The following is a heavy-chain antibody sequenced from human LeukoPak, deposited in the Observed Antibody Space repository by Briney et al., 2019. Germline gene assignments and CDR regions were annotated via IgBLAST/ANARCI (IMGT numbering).Heavy chain of an antibody. Sequence: GESLKISCKGSGYSFPNYWIAWVRQMPGKGLEWMGIIYPRDSDTRYSPSFEGQVTISVDKSISTAFLQWSSLKASDSAMYYCARPRYSDYSGVEHWGQGSLVTVSS. J-gene: IGHJ1*01. CDR3: ARPRYSDYSGVEH. CDR1: GYSFPNYW. V-gene: IGHV5-51*01. CDR2: IYPRDSDT. D-gene: IGHD4-11*01.